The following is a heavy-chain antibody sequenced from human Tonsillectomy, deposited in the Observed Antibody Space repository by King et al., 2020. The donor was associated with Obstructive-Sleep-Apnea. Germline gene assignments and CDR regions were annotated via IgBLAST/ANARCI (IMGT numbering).Heavy chain of an antibody. J-gene: IGHJ2*01. D-gene: IGHD6-13*01. CDR1: GFTFSNYA. Sequence: VQLVESGGGLVQPGGSLRLSCAASGFTFSNYAMSWVRQAPGKGLEWVSAISGRGGSTFYADSVKGRFTISRDNSKNTLYLQMNSLRAADTAIYYCAKGLVAAAGSWYFVLWGRGTLVTVSS. CDR3: AKGLVAAAGSWYFVL. CDR2: ISGRGGST. V-gene: IGHV3-23*04.